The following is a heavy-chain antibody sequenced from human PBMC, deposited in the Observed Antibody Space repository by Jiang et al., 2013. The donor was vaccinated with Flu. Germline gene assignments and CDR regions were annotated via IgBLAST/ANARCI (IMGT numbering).Heavy chain of an antibody. D-gene: IGHD3-10*01. Sequence: LLKPSETLSLTCAVYGGSFSGYYWSWIRQPPGKGLEWIGEINHSGSTNYNPSLKSRVTISVDTSKNQFSLKLSSVTAADTAVYYCARGSGSYYRPSNYYYYYGMDVWGQGTTVTVSS. CDR3: ARGSGSYYRPSNYYYYYGMDV. V-gene: IGHV4-34*01. CDR2: INHSGST. J-gene: IGHJ6*02. CDR1: GGSFSGYY.